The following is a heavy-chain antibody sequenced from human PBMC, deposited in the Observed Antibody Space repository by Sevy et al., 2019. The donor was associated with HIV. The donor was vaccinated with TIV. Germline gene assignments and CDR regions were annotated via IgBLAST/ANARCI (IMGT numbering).Heavy chain of an antibody. V-gene: IGHV3-33*01. D-gene: IGHD3-16*01. Sequence: GGSLRLSCAGSVFTFSNYGMHWVRQAPGKGLEWVAIIWYDGSNKYYTESVKGRFTISRDNSKNMLYLQMNGLRAEDTAVYYCARDKLQTTGSLGDYYYGLDVWGQGTRVTVSS. CDR1: VFTFSNYG. J-gene: IGHJ6*02. CDR3: ARDKLQTTGSLGDYYYGLDV. CDR2: IWYDGSNK.